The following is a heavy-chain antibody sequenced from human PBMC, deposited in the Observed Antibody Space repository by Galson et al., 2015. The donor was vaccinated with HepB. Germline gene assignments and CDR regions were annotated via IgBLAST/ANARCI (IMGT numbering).Heavy chain of an antibody. J-gene: IGHJ6*03. CDR1: GGSISSGGYY. Sequence: TLSLTCTVSGGSISSGGYYWSWIRQHPGQGLEWIGYIHHNGGTAHNPSLKSRVTTSADTSKNQFSLRLSSVTAADTALYYCARGDDAAAMDVWGKGTTVTVSS. CDR2: IHHNGGT. D-gene: IGHD6-13*01. CDR3: ARGDDAAAMDV. V-gene: IGHV4-31*03.